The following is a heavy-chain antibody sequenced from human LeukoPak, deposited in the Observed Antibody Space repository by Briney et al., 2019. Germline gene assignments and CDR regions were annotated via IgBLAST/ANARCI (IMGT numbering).Heavy chain of an antibody. J-gene: IGHJ4*02. D-gene: IGHD4-11*01. CDR1: GGSISSYY. V-gene: IGHV4-59*01. Sequence: SETLSLTCTVSGGSISSYYWSWIRQPPGKGLEWIGYIYYSGSTNYNPSLKSRVTISVDTSKNQFSLKLSSVTAADTAVYYCARDSNYVLGYWGQGTLVTVSS. CDR2: IYYSGST. CDR3: ARDSNYVLGY.